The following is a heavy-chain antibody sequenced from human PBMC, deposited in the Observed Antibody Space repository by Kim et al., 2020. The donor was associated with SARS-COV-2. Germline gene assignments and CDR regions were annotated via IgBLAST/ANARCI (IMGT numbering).Heavy chain of an antibody. J-gene: IGHJ4*02. D-gene: IGHD3-10*01. V-gene: IGHV1-69*01. Sequence: QKFQGRVTITADESTSTAYMELSSLRSEDTAVYYCARYYGSGSYYPYFDYWGQGTLVTVSS. CDR3: ARYYGSGSYYPYFDY.